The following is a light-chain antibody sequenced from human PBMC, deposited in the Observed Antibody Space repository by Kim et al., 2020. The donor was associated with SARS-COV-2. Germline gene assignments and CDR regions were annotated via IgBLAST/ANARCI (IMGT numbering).Light chain of an antibody. Sequence: ASVGDRVTITCQASQAITRHLNWYQQKPGKAPKLLIYDASNLEIGVPSRFSGSASGTDFTFTISSLQPEDIASYYCQQYDNLPFTFGPGTKVDIK. CDR1: QAITRH. J-gene: IGKJ3*01. CDR2: DAS. V-gene: IGKV1-33*01. CDR3: QQYDNLPFT.